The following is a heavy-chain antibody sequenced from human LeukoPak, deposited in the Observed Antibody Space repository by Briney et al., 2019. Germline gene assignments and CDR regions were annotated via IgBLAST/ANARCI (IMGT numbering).Heavy chain of an antibody. J-gene: IGHJ4*02. CDR2: ISYDGSNK. CDR3: AKDLRSSGYYYTDY. D-gene: IGHD3-22*01. Sequence: GGSLRLSCAASGFTFSSYSMHWVSQAPGKGREWGAVISYDGSNKYYADSVKGRFTISRDNSKNTLYLRMNSLRAEDTAVYYCAKDLRSSGYYYTDYWGQGTLVTVSS. CDR1: GFTFSSYS. V-gene: IGHV3-30*18.